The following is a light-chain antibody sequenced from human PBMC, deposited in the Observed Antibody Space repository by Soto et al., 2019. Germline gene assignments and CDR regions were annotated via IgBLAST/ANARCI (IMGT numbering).Light chain of an antibody. CDR2: DPS. CDR1: QSVSTS. J-gene: IGKJ1*01. CDR3: QVRDVWPS. Sequence: LVLTQSQSTISLSPGERAALACRASQSVSTSLAWYQHKPGQAHRLFIYDPSNRAHGLPARLSGSGSGTDFSLTISSLEPEDFAVYYCQVRDVWPSFGQGTTGEIK. V-gene: IGKV3-11*01.